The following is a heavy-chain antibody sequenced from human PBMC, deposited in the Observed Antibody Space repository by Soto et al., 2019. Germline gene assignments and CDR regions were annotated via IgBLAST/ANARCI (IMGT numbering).Heavy chain of an antibody. CDR3: ARGQAVSGWTALDAFDI. D-gene: IGHD6-19*01. CDR1: GFTFSSYS. V-gene: IGHV3-21*01. CDR2: ISSSSSYI. Sequence: EVQLVESGGGLVKPGGSLRLSCAASGFTFSSYSMNWVRQAPGKGLEWVSSISSSSSYIYYADSVKGRFTISRDNAKNSLYLQMNSLRAEDTAVYYCARGQAVSGWTALDAFDIWGQGTMVTVSS. J-gene: IGHJ3*02.